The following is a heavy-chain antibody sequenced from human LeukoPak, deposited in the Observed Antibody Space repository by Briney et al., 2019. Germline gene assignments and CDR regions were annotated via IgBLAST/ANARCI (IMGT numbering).Heavy chain of an antibody. V-gene: IGHV3-30*04. CDR2: ISYDGSNK. Sequence: PGGSLRLSCAASGFTFSSYAMHWVRQAPGKGLEWVAVISYDGSNKYYADSVKGRFTISRDNSKNTLYLQMNSLRAKDTAVYYCARGNPATIDAIDYWGQGTLVTVSS. CDR3: ARGNPATIDAIDY. D-gene: IGHD5-24*01. J-gene: IGHJ4*02. CDR1: GFTFSSYA.